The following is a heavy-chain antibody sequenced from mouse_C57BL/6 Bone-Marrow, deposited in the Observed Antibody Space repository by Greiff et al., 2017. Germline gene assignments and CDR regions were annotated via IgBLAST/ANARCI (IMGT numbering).Heavy chain of an antibody. J-gene: IGHJ3*01. CDR2: TYPGSGST. Sequence: VQLQQPGAELVKPGASVKMSCKASGYTFTRYWITWVKQRPGQGLEWIGDTYPGSGSTNYNEKFKSKATLTVDTSSSPAYMQLSSLTSEDSAVYYCARRWFAYWGQGTLVTVSA. CDR3: ARRWFAY. V-gene: IGHV1-55*01. CDR1: GYTFTRYW.